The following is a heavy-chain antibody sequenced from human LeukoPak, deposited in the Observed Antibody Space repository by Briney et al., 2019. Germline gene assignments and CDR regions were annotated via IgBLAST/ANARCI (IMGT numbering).Heavy chain of an antibody. CDR2: IIPIFGTA. CDR3: ARERNSYATSGYNY. D-gene: IGHD3-22*01. CDR1: GGTLNRFP. V-gene: IGHV1-69*13. Sequence: SVTVSLQAFGGTLNRFPFRWVAPAPGQGLEGMGGIIPIFGTAYYAQKFQGRVTITADESTSTAYMELSSLRSEDSAVYYCARERNSYATSGYNYWGQGTLVTVYS. J-gene: IGHJ4*02.